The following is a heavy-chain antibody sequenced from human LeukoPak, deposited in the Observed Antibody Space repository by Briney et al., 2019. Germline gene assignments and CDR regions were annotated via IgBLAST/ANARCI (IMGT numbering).Heavy chain of an antibody. CDR3: ARAVYDYIWGSYRFDY. CDR2: IYYSGST. Sequence: SETLSLTCTVSGGSISSGGYYWGWIRQHPGKGLEWIGFIYYSGSTYYNPSLKSRVTFSVDTSKNQFSLKLSSVTAADTAVYYCARAVYDYIWGSYRFDYWGQGTLVTVSS. D-gene: IGHD3-16*02. J-gene: IGHJ4*02. CDR1: GGSISSGGYY. V-gene: IGHV4-31*03.